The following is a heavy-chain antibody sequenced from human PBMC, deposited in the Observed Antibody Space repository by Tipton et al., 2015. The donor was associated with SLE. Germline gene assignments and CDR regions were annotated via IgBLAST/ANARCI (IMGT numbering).Heavy chain of an antibody. V-gene: IGHV3-30*04. Sequence: SLRLSCAASGFTFSNFAIHWVRQAPGKGLEWVAVISYAGDNKYYADSVKGRFTISRDNSKNTLDLETNSLRVEDTAVYFCARGAHYYGSGSYREYFDLWGRGTLATVSP. CDR2: ISYAGDNK. D-gene: IGHD3-10*01. CDR1: GFTFSNFA. J-gene: IGHJ2*01. CDR3: ARGAHYYGSGSYREYFDL.